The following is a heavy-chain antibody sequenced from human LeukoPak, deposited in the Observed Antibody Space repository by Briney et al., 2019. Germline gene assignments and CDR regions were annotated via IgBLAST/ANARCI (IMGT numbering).Heavy chain of an antibody. D-gene: IGHD1-26*01. CDR3: ARVYGSYSYYFDY. Sequence: SETLSLTCAVYGGSFSGYYWSWNRQPPGKGLEWIGEINHSGSTNYNPSLKSRVTISVDTSKNQFSLKLSSVTAADTAVYYCARVYGSYSYYFDYWGQGTLVTVSS. CDR2: INHSGST. V-gene: IGHV4-34*01. CDR1: GGSFSGYY. J-gene: IGHJ4*02.